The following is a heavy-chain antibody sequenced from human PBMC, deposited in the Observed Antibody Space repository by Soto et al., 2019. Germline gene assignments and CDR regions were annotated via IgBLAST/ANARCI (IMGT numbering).Heavy chain of an antibody. CDR1: RSAMRYFY. Sequence: LSLTCAISRSAMRYFYWGWVRQPPGKGLEWIGSIFHSGNSYYNPSLKSRVILSVDTSKNQFSLNLTAAIAADTAVYYCAREDDGMDVWGQGTPVTVSS. J-gene: IGHJ6*02. V-gene: IGHV4-38-2*02. CDR2: IFHSGNS. CDR3: AREDDGMDV.